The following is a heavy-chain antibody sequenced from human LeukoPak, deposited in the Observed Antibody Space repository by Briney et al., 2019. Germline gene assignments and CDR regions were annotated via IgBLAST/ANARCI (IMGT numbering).Heavy chain of an antibody. Sequence: ASVKVSCKASGYTFTSYDINWVRQATGQGLEWMGWMNPNSGNTGYAQKFQGRVTMTRNTSISTAYMELSSLRSEDTAVYHCAGLPIAGGARTNKYYFDYWGQGTLVTVSS. J-gene: IGHJ4*02. V-gene: IGHV1-8*01. CDR3: AGLPIAGGARTNKYYFDY. CDR2: MNPNSGNT. CDR1: GYTFTSYD. D-gene: IGHD1-26*01.